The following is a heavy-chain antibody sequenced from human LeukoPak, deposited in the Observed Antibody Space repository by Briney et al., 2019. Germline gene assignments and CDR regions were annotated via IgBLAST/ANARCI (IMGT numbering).Heavy chain of an antibody. CDR2: ISASTTTM. Sequence: PGRSLRLSCAASGFTFSTYSMNWVRQAPGKGLEWVSYISASTTTMFYADSVKGRFTIFRDNANNSLYLQMNSLRAEDTAVYYCAKDARGWELLQIFDYWGQGTLVTVSS. V-gene: IGHV3-48*01. J-gene: IGHJ4*02. CDR1: GFTFSTYS. CDR3: AKDARGWELLQIFDY. D-gene: IGHD1-26*01.